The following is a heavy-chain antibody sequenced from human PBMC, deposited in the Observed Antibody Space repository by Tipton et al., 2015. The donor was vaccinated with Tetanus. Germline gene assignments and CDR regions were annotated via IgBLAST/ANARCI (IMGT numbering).Heavy chain of an antibody. CDR2: IDPNSGDT. D-gene: IGHD3-22*01. J-gene: IGHJ6*02. CDR1: GYTFTGYY. CDR3: ARDRGDYIYYGMDV. V-gene: IGHV1-2*02. Sequence: QLVQSGAELKKPGASVKGSCTASGYTFTGYYMYWVRQAPGQGLEWVGWIDPNSGDTIYAQNFQGRVTMTRDTSMSTVYMELSRLRTDDTAVYYCARDRGDYIYYGMDVWGPGTTVTVSS.